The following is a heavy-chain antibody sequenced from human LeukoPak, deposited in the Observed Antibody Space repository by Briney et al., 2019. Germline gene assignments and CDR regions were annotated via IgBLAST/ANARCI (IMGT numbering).Heavy chain of an antibody. V-gene: IGHV4-61*01. J-gene: IGHJ4*02. CDR1: GGSVSSGSYY. Sequence: PSETLSLTCTVSGGSVSSGSYYWSWIRQPPGKGLEGIGYIPSSGSTTYNPSLKSPVTLLLATSTNQFSLTLTSVTAADPAVYSCAGSDYYDSSGYSFDYWGQGTLVIVSS. CDR3: AGSDYYDSSGYSFDY. CDR2: IPSSGST. D-gene: IGHD3-22*01.